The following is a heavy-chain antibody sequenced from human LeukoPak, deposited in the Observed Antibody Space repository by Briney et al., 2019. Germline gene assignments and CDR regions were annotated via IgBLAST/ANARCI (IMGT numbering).Heavy chain of an antibody. V-gene: IGHV4-39*07. D-gene: IGHD1-14*01. CDR3: ARDKVGTLIFDY. CDR2: IYHSGST. J-gene: IGHJ4*02. CDR1: GGSIGSNNYY. Sequence: SETLSLTCTVSGGSIGSNNYYWGWIRQPPGKGLEWIGSIYHSGSTYYNPSLKSRVTISVDTSKNQFSLKLSSVTAADTAVYYCARDKVGTLIFDYWGQGTLVTVSS.